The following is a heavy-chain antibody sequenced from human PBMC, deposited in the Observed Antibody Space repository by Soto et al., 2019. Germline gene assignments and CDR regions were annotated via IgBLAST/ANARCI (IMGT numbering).Heavy chain of an antibody. CDR3: ARGRGAGTSAVDYFDY. CDR2: VYSGGSA. CDR1: PGSIYDYY. Sequence: SETLSLTCNVFPGSIYDYYWSWIRQTPGMRLEWIGFVYSGGSAMYNPSFKSRVIISLETSKNQFSLTLTSLTAADSAMYYCARGRGAGTSAVDYFDYWGQGTLVTVSS. V-gene: IGHV4-59*01. D-gene: IGHD6-13*01. J-gene: IGHJ4*02.